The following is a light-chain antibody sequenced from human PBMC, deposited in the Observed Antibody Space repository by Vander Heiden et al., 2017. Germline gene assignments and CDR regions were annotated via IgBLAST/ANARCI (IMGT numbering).Light chain of an antibody. CDR2: EVS. J-gene: IGLJ1*01. CDR1: SSDVGSYNL. V-gene: IGLV2-23*02. Sequence: SALTQPASVSGSPGQSITISCTGTSSDVGSYNLVSWYQQHPGKAPQLMIYEVSQRPSGVSHRFSGSKSGNTASLTISGLQAEDEADYYCCSYAGSSTPYVFGTGTKVTVL. CDR3: CSYAGSSTPYV.